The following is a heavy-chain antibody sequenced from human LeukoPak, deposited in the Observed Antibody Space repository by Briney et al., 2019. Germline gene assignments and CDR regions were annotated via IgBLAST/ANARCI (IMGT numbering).Heavy chain of an antibody. CDR1: GYTFTSYD. CDR2: MNPNSGNT. CDR3: ARAYYYYYYMDV. V-gene: IGHV1-8*03. Sequence: ASVKVSCKASGYTFTSYDINWVRQATGQGLEWMGWMNPNSGNTGYAQKFQGRVTITRNTSISTAYMELGSLRSEDTAVYYCARAYYYYYYMDVWGKGTTVTVFS. J-gene: IGHJ6*03.